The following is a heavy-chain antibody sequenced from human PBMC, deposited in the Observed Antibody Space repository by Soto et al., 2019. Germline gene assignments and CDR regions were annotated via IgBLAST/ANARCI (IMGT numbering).Heavy chain of an antibody. J-gene: IGHJ4*02. D-gene: IGHD5-12*01. CDR3: AREGSGFNF. V-gene: IGHV1-69*13. CDR1: GGSFSNCG. Sequence: AVKDSCKASGGSFSNCGISWGRQAPGQGLEWMGEFVPVFGIPNYAQRFRGRLTITADESTSTGYMALISLRFDDSAVYYCAREGSGFNFWGQGTQVTVSS. CDR2: FVPVFGIP.